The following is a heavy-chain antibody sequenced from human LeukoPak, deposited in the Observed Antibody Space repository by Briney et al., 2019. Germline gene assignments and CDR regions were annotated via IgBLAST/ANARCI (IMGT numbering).Heavy chain of an antibody. D-gene: IGHD2-2*02. V-gene: IGHV4-30-4*01. J-gene: IGHJ4*02. CDR2: IYYSGST. CDR1: GGSISSGDYY. CDR3: ARGVIVVPAAIAGGPRFDY. Sequence: SGPGLVEPSQTLSLTCTVSGGSISSGDYYWSWIRQPPGKGLEWIGYIYYSGSTYYNPSLKSRVTISVDTSKNQFSLKLSSVTAADTAVYYCARGVIVVPAAIAGGPRFDYWGQGTLVTVSS.